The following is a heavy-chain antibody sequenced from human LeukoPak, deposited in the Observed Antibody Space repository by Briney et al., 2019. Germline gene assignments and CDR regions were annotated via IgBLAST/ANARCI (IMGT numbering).Heavy chain of an antibody. CDR3: AREPMVRGVTHYYMDV. V-gene: IGHV1-2*02. D-gene: IGHD3-10*01. CDR2: INPNSGGT. Sequence: GASVKVSCKXSGYTFTGYYMHWVRQAPGQGLEWMGWINPNSGGTNYAQKFQGRVTMTRDTSISTAYMELSRLRSDDTAVYYCAREPMVRGVTHYYMDVWGKGTTVTVSS. CDR1: GYTFTGYY. J-gene: IGHJ6*03.